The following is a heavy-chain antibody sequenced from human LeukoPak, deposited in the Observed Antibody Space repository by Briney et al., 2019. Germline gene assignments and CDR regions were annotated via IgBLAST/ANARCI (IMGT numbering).Heavy chain of an antibody. CDR3: ARAAYYYDSSPNWFDP. CDR2: ISAYNGNT. V-gene: IGHV1-18*01. Sequence: ASVKVSCKASGYTFTSYGISWVRQAPGQGLEWMGWISAYNGNTNYAQKLQGRVTMTTDTPTSTAYMELRSLRSDDTAVYYCARAAYYYDSSPNWFDPWGQGTLVTVSS. J-gene: IGHJ5*02. CDR1: GYTFTSYG. D-gene: IGHD3-22*01.